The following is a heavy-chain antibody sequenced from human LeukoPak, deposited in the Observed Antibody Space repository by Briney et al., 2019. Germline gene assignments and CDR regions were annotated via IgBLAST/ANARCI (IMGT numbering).Heavy chain of an antibody. CDR3: VRDNDWAFHY. V-gene: IGHV3-48*02. D-gene: IGHD3-9*01. J-gene: IGHJ4*02. CDR2: INHNGEMI. CDR1: GFTFSDYV. Sequence: GGSLRLSCAASGFTFSDYVMSWVRQAPGKGLEWVSYINHNGEMIYYADSVKGRFTISRDTAKKTLYLQMNSLRDDDTALYYCVRDNDWAFHYWGQGTLVTVSS.